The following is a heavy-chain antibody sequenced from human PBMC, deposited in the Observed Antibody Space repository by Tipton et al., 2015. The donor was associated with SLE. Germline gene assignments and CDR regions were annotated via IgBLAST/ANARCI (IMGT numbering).Heavy chain of an antibody. J-gene: IGHJ5*02. V-gene: IGHV3-48*01. CDR3: ARGSLGYSEWDP. CDR1: GFNFKSYS. Sequence: SLRLSCAASGFNFKSYSMNWARRAPGKGLEWISYISSSSSPIYYADSVNGRFTISRDNAKNSLYLQMSNLRAEDTALYYCARGSLGYSEWDPWGQGTLVTVSS. D-gene: IGHD4-11*01. CDR2: ISSSSSPI.